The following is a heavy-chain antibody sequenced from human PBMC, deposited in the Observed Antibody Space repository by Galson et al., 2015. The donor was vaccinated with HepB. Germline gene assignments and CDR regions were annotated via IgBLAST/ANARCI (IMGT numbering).Heavy chain of an antibody. J-gene: IGHJ3*02. D-gene: IGHD6-19*01. V-gene: IGHV6-1*01. CDR3: ARAPGIAVAGIIVAFDI. CDR2: TYYRSKWYN. Sequence: CAISEDSVSSNSAAWNWIRQSPSRGLEWLGRTYYRSKWYNDYAVSVESRITINPDTSKNQFSLQLNSVTPEDTAVYYCARAPGIAVAGIIVAFDIWGQGTMVTVSS. CDR1: EDSVSSNSAA.